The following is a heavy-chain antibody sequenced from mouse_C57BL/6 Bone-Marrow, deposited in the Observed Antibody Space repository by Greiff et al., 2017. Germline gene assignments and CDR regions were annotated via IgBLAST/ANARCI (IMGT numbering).Heavy chain of an antibody. CDR1: GYTFTSYW. V-gene: IGHV1-69*01. D-gene: IGHD1-1*01. CDR2: IDPSDSYT. Sequence: QVQLKQPGAELVMPGASVKLSCKASGYTFTSYWMHWVKQRPGQGLEWIGEIDPSDSYTNYNQKFKGKSTLTVDKSSSTAYMQLSSLTSEDSAVYYCATLGYYYGSTYWYFDVWGTGTTVTVSS. CDR3: ATLGYYYGSTYWYFDV. J-gene: IGHJ1*03.